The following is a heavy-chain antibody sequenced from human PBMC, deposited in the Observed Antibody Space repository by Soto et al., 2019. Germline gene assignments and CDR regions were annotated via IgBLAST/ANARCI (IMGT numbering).Heavy chain of an antibody. V-gene: IGHV3-21*01. J-gene: IGHJ4*02. CDR1: GFTFSSYS. D-gene: IGHD3-10*01. Sequence: GSLRLSCAASGFTFSSYSMNWVRQAPGKGLEWVSSISSSSSYIYYADSVKGRFTISRDNAKNSLYLQMNSLRAEDTAVYYCAAVLLDPYLEGFFDYWGQGTLVTVSS. CDR2: ISSSSSYI. CDR3: AAVLLDPYLEGFFDY.